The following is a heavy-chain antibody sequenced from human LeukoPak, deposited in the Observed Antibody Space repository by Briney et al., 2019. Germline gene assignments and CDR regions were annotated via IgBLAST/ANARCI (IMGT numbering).Heavy chain of an antibody. CDR1: GFTFSSYG. V-gene: IGHV3-30*02. Sequence: GGSLRLSCAASGFTFSSYGMHWVRQAPGKGLEWVAFIRYDGSNKYYADSVKGRFTISRDNAKNSLYLQMNSLRAEDTAVYYCARVPGVVVPAARNWFDPWGQGTLVTVSS. J-gene: IGHJ5*02. D-gene: IGHD2-2*01. CDR3: ARVPGVVVPAARNWFDP. CDR2: IRYDGSNK.